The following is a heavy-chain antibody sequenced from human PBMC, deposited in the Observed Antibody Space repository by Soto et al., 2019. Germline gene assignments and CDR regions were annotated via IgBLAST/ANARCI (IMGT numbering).Heavy chain of an antibody. CDR2: INPNSGGT. D-gene: IGHD2-2*01. CDR3: ERANQFLPDLMFDY. Sequence: QVPLVQSGAEVKKPGASVKVSCKASGYTFTGYYMHWVRQAPGQGLEWMGWINPNSGGTNYAQKFQGWVTMTRDTSFSTAYMELSRMRSDDTAVYYCERANQFLPDLMFDYWGQGTLVTVSS. J-gene: IGHJ4*02. CDR1: GYTFTGYY. V-gene: IGHV1-2*04.